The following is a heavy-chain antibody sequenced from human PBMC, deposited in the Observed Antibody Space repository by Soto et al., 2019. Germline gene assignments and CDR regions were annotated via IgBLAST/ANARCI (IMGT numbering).Heavy chain of an antibody. J-gene: IGHJ4*02. CDR3: ARGPFPHVLTNYYHFDY. CDR2: MKQDGSEK. V-gene: IGHV3-7*01. Sequence: GGSLRLSCEASGFNLRQFWMSWVRQAPGKGPEWVANMKQDGSEKFYVNSVKGRFTISRDNAKNSLYLQMNSLRAEDTAVYYCARGPFPHVLTNYYHFDYLGQGTLVTVSS. D-gene: IGHD3-9*01. CDR1: GFNLRQFW.